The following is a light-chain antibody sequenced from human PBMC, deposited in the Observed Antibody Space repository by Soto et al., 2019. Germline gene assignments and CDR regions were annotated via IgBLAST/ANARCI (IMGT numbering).Light chain of an antibody. CDR1: SSNLGDNT. Sequence: ALTQPPSASGTPGQRVTISCSTSSSNLGDNTVNWYQHVPGTAPKLLIYSYDQRPSGVPDRFSGSKSGTSASLAISGLQSEDEADYYCAAWDASLDGYVFGTGNKVTVL. CDR2: SYD. V-gene: IGLV1-44*01. CDR3: AAWDASLDGYV. J-gene: IGLJ1*01.